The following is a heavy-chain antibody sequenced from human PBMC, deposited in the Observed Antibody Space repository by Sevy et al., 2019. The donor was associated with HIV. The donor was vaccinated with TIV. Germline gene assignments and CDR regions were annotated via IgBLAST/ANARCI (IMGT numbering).Heavy chain of an antibody. CDR3: AREAVAGRSGPWKADYYYAGMDV. D-gene: IGHD6-19*01. CDR1: GFIFSDYW. J-gene: IGHJ6*02. V-gene: IGHV3-7*01. CDR2: IKQDGNEK. Sequence: GGSLRLSCVASGFIFSDYWMTWVRQAPGKGLEWVANIKQDGNEKYYRDSAKGRFTISRDNAKNSVYLQVNSLRAEDTAVYYCAREAVAGRSGPWKADYYYAGMDVWGQGTTVSVSS.